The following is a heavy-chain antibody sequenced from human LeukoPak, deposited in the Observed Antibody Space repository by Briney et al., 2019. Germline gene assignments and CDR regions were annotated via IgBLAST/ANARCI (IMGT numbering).Heavy chain of an antibody. J-gene: IGHJ4*02. D-gene: IGHD2-2*01. CDR2: VNAGNGNT. CDR1: GYTFTSYA. Sequence: GASVKVSCKASGYTFTSYAMHWVRQAPGQRLEWMGWVNAGNGNTNYAQKLQGRVTMTTDTSTSTAYMELRSLRSDDTAVYYCAKQGVEPGAVKYFDHWGQGTLVTVSS. CDR3: AKQGVEPGAVKYFDH. V-gene: IGHV1-3*01.